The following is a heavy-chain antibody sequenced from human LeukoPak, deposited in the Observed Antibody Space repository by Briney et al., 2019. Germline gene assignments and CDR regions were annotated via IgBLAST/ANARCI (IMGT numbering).Heavy chain of an antibody. Sequence: GTSLRLSCAASGFTFSSYAMHWVRQAPGKGLEWVAVISYDGVNKYSADSVKGRFTISRDNSKKTLFLQMNSPRAEDTAVYYCARGGHYNFWSGYSDYHSMDVWGKGTTVTVAS. CDR2: ISYDGVNK. J-gene: IGHJ6*03. D-gene: IGHD3-3*01. V-gene: IGHV3-30*01. CDR1: GFTFSSYA. CDR3: ARGGHYNFWSGYSDYHSMDV.